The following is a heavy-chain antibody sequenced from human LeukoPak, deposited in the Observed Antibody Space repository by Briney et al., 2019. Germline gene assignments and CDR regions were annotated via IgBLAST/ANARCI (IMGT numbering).Heavy chain of an antibody. V-gene: IGHV3-74*01. Sequence: GGPLRLSCAASGFTFSSYWMHWVRQAPGKGLVWVSRINSDGSSTSYADSVKGRFTISRDNAKNTLYLQMNSLRAEDTAVYYCAHDGTYYYFDYWGQGTLVTVSS. CDR1: GFTFSSYW. J-gene: IGHJ4*02. CDR3: AHDGTYYYFDY. D-gene: IGHD1-26*01. CDR2: INSDGSST.